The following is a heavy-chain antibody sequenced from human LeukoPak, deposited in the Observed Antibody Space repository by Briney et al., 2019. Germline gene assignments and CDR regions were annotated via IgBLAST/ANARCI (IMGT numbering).Heavy chain of an antibody. CDR3: AKSQARWDYYMDV. CDR1: GLTFSNVW. V-gene: IGHV3-15*01. Sequence: SGGSLRLSCVVSGLTFSNVWMSWVRQAPGKGLEWVGRIKSKTHGGTTDYAAPVYGRFTVSRDDSKNTLYLQMISLQTEDTAVYYCAKSQARWDYYMDVWGKGTTVTVSS. CDR2: IKSKTHGGTT. D-gene: IGHD4-23*01. J-gene: IGHJ6*03.